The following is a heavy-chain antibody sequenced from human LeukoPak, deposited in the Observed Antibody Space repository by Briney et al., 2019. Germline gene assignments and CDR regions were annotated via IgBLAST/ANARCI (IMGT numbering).Heavy chain of an antibody. Sequence: SQTLSLTCVVSGDSVSSKNGAWNWIRQSPSRGLEWLGRTYYRSKWYNDYAESMEGRMTISQDTSKNQYSLHLNCVTPDGTAVYYCSRDFGTTGWHTFDYWGQGTLVTVSS. CDR2: TYYRSKWYN. CDR3: SRDFGTTGWHTFDY. V-gene: IGHV6-1*01. D-gene: IGHD6-19*01. J-gene: IGHJ4*02. CDR1: GDSVSSKNGA.